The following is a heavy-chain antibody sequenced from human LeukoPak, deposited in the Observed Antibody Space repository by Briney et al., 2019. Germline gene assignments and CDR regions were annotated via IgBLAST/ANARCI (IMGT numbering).Heavy chain of an antibody. CDR2: MNPNSGNT. D-gene: IGHD3-16*02. Sequence: ASVKVSCKASGYTLTSYDINWVRQATGQGLEWMGWMNPNSGNTGYAQKFQGRVTMTRSTSINTAYMELSSLRSEDTAVYYCARVNDYVWGSYRPLDYWGQGTLVTVSS. J-gene: IGHJ4*02. CDR3: ARVNDYVWGSYRPLDY. V-gene: IGHV1-8*01. CDR1: GYTLTSYD.